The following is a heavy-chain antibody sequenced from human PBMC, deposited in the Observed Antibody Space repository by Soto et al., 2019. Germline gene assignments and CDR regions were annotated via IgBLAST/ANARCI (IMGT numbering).Heavy chain of an antibody. D-gene: IGHD3-16*01. CDR2: IYYSGST. Sequence: PSETLSLTCTVSGGSISSSIYYWGWIRQPPGKGLEWIGSIYYSGSTYYNPSLKSRVTISVDTSKNQFSLKLSSVTAADTAVYYCARHTFSQRRDDYFDYWGQGTLVTVSS. V-gene: IGHV4-39*01. J-gene: IGHJ4*02. CDR3: ARHTFSQRRDDYFDY. CDR1: GGSISSSIYY.